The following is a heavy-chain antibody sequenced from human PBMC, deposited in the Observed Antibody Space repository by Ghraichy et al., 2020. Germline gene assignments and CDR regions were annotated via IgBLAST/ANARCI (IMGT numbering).Heavy chain of an antibody. CDR2: ISSSSSTI. CDR1: GFTFSSYS. J-gene: IGHJ6*02. V-gene: IGHV3-48*02. D-gene: IGHD3-3*01. CDR3: ARDPPVITIFGRYYYYGMDV. Sequence: GGSLRLSCAASGFTFSSYSMNWVRQAPGKGLEWVSYISSSSSTIYYADSVKGRFTISRDNAKNSLYLQMNSLRDEDTAVYYCARDPPVITIFGRYYYYGMDVWGQGTTVTVSS.